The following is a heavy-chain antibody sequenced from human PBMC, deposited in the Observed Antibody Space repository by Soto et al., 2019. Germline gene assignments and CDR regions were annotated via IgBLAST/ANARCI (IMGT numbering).Heavy chain of an antibody. Sequence: EVQLVESGGGLVQPGGSLRLSCAASGFTFFAYWIHWVRQVPGKGLVWVSRINSAGSHTSYADSGRGRFTISSDNSKNTVYLQMNSLTAEDTAVYYCAKAGDYGDYAGENWFDSWGQGSLVTVSS. D-gene: IGHD4-17*01. CDR3: AKAGDYGDYAGENWFDS. J-gene: IGHJ5*01. V-gene: IGHV3-74*01. CDR2: INSAGSHT. CDR1: GFTFFAYW.